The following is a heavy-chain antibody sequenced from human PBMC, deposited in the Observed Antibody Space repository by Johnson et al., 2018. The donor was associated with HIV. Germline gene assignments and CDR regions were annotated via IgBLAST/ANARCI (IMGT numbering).Heavy chain of an antibody. CDR1: GFTFSSYG. CDR2: IRYDGTNK. Sequence: QVQLVESGGGVVQRGGSLRLSCVASGFTFSSYGMHWVRQAPGKGLEWVAFIRYDGTNKYYADSVKGRFTVSRDNSKNTLYVEMNSLRVEDTAVYYCARDGGSTRGDALDIWGQGTMVTVSS. J-gene: IGHJ3*02. CDR3: ARDGGSTRGDALDI. V-gene: IGHV3-30*02. D-gene: IGHD3-16*01.